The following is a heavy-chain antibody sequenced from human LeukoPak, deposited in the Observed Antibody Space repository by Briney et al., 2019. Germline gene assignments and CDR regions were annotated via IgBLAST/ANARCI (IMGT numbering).Heavy chain of an antibody. J-gene: IGHJ3*02. CDR3: ARDGALWDIVVVPAAAPRGAFDI. V-gene: IGHV4-4*07. CDR2: IYTSGST. D-gene: IGHD2-2*01. CDR1: GGSISSYY. Sequence: SETLSLTCTVSGGSISSYYWSWIRQPAGKGLEWIGRIYTSGSTNYNPSLKSRVTTSVDKSKNQFSLKLSSVTAADTAVYYCARDGALWDIVVVPAAAPRGAFDIWGQGTMVTVSS.